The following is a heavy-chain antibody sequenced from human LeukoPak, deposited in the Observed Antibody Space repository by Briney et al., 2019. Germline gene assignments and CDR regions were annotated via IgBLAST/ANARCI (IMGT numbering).Heavy chain of an antibody. J-gene: IGHJ4*02. CDR2: INPSGGST. CDR1: GYTFTSFG. V-gene: IGHV1-46*01. CDR3: AREGEVEMATNHFDY. D-gene: IGHD5-24*01. Sequence: ASVKVSCKASGYTFTSFGISWVRQAPGQGLEWMGIINPSGGSTSYAQKFQGRVTMTRDTSTSTVYMELSSLRSEDTAVYYCAREGEVEMATNHFDYWGQGTLVTVSS.